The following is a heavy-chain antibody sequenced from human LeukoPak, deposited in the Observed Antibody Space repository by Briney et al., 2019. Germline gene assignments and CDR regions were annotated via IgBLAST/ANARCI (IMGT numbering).Heavy chain of an antibody. D-gene: IGHD3-22*01. V-gene: IGHV4-39*01. J-gene: IGHJ4*02. Sequence: SETLSLTCTVSGGSISSSSYYWGWIRQPPGKGLEWIGNFYYSGSTYYNPSLKSRVTISVDTSKNQFSLKLSSVTAADTAVYYCASGYSHRRFFDYWGRGTLVTVSS. CDR1: GGSISSSSYY. CDR2: FYYSGST. CDR3: ASGYSHRRFFDY.